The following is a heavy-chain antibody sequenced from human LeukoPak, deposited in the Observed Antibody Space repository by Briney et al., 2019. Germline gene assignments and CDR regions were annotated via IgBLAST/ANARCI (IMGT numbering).Heavy chain of an antibody. CDR3: ARSRYGDYASDY. Sequence: TSETLSLTCAVSGYSISSGYYWGWIRQPPGKGLEWIGSIYHSGSTYYNPSLKSRVTISVDTSKNQFSLKLSSVTAADTAVYYCARSRYGDYASDYWGQGTLVTVSS. J-gene: IGHJ4*02. CDR1: GYSISSGYY. D-gene: IGHD4-17*01. V-gene: IGHV4-38-2*01. CDR2: IYHSGST.